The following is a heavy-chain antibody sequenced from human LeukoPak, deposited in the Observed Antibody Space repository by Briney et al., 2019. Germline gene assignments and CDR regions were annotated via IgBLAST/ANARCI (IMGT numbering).Heavy chain of an antibody. CDR2: IYYSGTT. J-gene: IGHJ5*02. Sequence: SSETLSLTCTVSGGSISSYYWSWIRQPPGKGLEWIGYIYYSGTTNYNPSLKSRVTISVDTSKNQFSLKLSSVTAADTAVYYCASGGKYDFWSGYYTGGGYNWFDPWGQGTLVTVSS. D-gene: IGHD3-3*01. CDR3: ASGGKYDFWSGYYTGGGYNWFDP. V-gene: IGHV4-59*01. CDR1: GGSISSYY.